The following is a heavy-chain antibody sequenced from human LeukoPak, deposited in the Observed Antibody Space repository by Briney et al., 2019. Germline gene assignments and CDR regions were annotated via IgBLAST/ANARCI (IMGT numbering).Heavy chain of an antibody. CDR3: ARRGPYGDYVAYYYYMDV. Sequence: GASVKVSCKASGYTFTGYYMHWVRQAPGQGLEWMGWINPNSGGTNYAQKFQGRVTMTRDTSISTAYMELSRLRSDDTAVYYCARRGPYGDYVAYYYYMDVWGKGTTVTVSS. CDR1: GYTFTGYY. V-gene: IGHV1-2*02. D-gene: IGHD4-17*01. J-gene: IGHJ6*03. CDR2: INPNSGGT.